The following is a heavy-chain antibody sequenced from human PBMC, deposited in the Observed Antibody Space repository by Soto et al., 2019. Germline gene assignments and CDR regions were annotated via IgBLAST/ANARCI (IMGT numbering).Heavy chain of an antibody. CDR1: GFIVNNIF. D-gene: IGHD3-3*01. CDR2: ISSDXXX. J-gene: IGHJ1*01. Sequence: EVQLMESGGGLVQPGGSLRLSCAASGFIVNNIFMTWVRQAPGKGLEWLSTISSDXXXXXXXSVKGXFTISRDSSKNTXXXXXXXXXXXXXXXXXXXXXXLGGSYDFSHGGQGTLVTVSS. CDR3: XXXXLGGSYDFSH. V-gene: IGHV3-66*01.